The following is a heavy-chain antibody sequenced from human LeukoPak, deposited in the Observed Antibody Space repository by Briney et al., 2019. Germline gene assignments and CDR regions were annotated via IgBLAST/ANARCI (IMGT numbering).Heavy chain of an antibody. CDR1: GFTFSTYG. D-gene: IGHD3-16*01. Sequence: GESLRLSCAASGFTFSTYGMSWVRQAPGKGLEWVSGISGSGGSTYYADSVKGRFTISRDNSKNTLFLLMSRLRAEDTAIYNCAKALGSSPSRYYLKNWGQGTLVTVSS. CDR2: ISGSGGST. CDR3: AKALGSSPSRYYLKN. J-gene: IGHJ4*02. V-gene: IGHV3-23*01.